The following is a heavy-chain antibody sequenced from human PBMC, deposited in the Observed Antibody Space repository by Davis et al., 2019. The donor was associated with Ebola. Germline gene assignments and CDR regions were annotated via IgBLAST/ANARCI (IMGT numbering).Heavy chain of an antibody. J-gene: IGHJ4*02. V-gene: IGHV3-30-3*01. CDR3: ARLLGYCSSTSCYSSL. D-gene: IGHD2-2*01. Sequence: PGGSLRLSCAASGFTFSSYAMHWVRQAPGKGLEWVAVISYDGSNKYYADSVKGRFTISRDNAKNSLYLQMNSLRAEDTAVYYCARLLGYCSSTSCYSSLWGQGTLVTVSS. CDR1: GFTFSSYA. CDR2: ISYDGSNK.